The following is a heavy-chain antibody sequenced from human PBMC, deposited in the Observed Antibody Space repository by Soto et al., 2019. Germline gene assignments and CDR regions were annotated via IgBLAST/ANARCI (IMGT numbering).Heavy chain of an antibody. V-gene: IGHV1-69*06. D-gene: IGHD2-21*02. J-gene: IGHJ6*02. CDR2: IIPMFGTA. Sequence: QVQVVQSGAEVKKPGSSVKVSCKASGGTFSSYAISWVRQAPGQGLEWMGGIIPMFGTANYAQKFQGRVTITADKSTSTAYMELSSLRSADTAVYYCARGIVVVTAARYNYYGMDVWGQGTTVTVSS. CDR1: GGTFSSYA. CDR3: ARGIVVVTAARYNYYGMDV.